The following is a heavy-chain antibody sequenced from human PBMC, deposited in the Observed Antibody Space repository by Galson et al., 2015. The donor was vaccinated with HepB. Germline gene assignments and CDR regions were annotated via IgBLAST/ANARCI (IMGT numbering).Heavy chain of an antibody. CDR1: GDSVSSNSAA. D-gene: IGHD6-19*01. CDR3: ARDGSGPWRQTFDY. Sequence: CAISGDSVSSNSAAWNWIRQSPSRGLEWLGRTYYRSKWYNDYAVSVKSRITINPDTSKNQFSLQLNSVAPEDTAVYYCARDGSGPWRQTFDYWGQGTLVTVSS. V-gene: IGHV6-1*01. CDR2: TYYRSKWYN. J-gene: IGHJ4*02.